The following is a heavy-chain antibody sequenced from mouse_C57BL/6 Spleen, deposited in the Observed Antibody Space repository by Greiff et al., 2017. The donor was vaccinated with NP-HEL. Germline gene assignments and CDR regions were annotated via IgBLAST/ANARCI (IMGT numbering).Heavy chain of an antibody. CDR2: ISSGSSTI. J-gene: IGHJ4*01. V-gene: IGHV5-17*01. Sequence: EVQLVESGGGLVKPGGSLKLSCAASGFTFSDYGMHWVRQAPEKGLEWVAYISSGSSTIYYADTVKGRFTISRDNAKNTLFLQMTSLRSEDTAMYYCARKPRYGSSYNAMDYWGQGTSVTVSS. CDR1: GFTFSDYG. CDR3: ARKPRYGSSYNAMDY. D-gene: IGHD1-1*01.